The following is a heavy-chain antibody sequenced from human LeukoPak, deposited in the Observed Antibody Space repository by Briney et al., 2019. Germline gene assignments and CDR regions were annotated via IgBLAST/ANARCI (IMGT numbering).Heavy chain of an antibody. CDR1: GFTFSSYA. V-gene: IGHV3-30*01. D-gene: IGHD6-13*01. J-gene: IGHJ4*02. CDR3: ARVIAAAGTTHDY. Sequence: GRSLRLSCAASGFTFSSYAMHWVRQAPGKGLEWVAVISYDGSNKYYADSVKGRFTISRDNSKNTLYLQMNSLRAEDTAVYHCARVIAAAGTTHDYWGQGTLVTVSS. CDR2: ISYDGSNK.